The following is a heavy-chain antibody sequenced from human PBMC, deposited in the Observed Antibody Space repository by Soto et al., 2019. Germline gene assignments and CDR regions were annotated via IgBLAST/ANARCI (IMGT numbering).Heavy chain of an antibody. V-gene: IGHV4-31*01. CDR2: IYYSGSP. D-gene: IGHD3-3*02. J-gene: IGHJ1*01. Sequence: QVQLQESGPGLVKPSQTLSLTCTVSGGSISTGGYYWSRIRQHPGKGLEWIGHIYYSGSPYYNPSLNSPVTLAVDTSKNLLSLKRGCVTATDPAVYYCAREPLAWGQDTLVTVSS. CDR3: AREPLA. CDR1: GGSISTGGYY.